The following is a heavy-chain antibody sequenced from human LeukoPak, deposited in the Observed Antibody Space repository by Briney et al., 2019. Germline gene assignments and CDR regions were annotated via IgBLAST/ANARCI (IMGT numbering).Heavy chain of an antibody. CDR2: IYYSGST. Sequence: SETLSLTCTVSGGSISSSSYYWGWIRQPPGKGLEWIGSIYYSGSTYYNPSLKSRVSISVDTSKNQFSLKLSSVTAADTAVYYCARDLYNRGWYPDYFDSWGQGALVTVSS. CDR3: ARDLYNRGWYPDYFDS. J-gene: IGHJ4*02. V-gene: IGHV4-39*07. CDR1: GGSISSSSYY. D-gene: IGHD6-19*01.